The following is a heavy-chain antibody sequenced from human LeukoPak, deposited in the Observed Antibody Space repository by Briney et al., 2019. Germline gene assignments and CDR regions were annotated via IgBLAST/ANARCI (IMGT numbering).Heavy chain of an antibody. CDR1: GDSISTYY. CDR2: IYTSGST. CDR3: ARLNRSGSSKILFDY. Sequence: SETLSLTCTVSGDSISTYYWSWIRQPAGKGLEWIGRIYTSGSTNYNPSLKSRVTISVDTSKNQFSLKLSSVTAADTAVYYCARLNRSGSSKILFDYWGQGTLVTVSS. D-gene: IGHD3-10*01. V-gene: IGHV4-4*07. J-gene: IGHJ4*02.